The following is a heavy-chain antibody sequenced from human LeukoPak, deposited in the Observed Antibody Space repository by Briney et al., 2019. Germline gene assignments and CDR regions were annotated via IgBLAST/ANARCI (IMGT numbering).Heavy chain of an antibody. CDR3: ETDLTPAQQLTPDPTNWFEL. J-gene: IGHJ5*02. D-gene: IGHD6-13*01. CDR2: LIPIFGTA. V-gene: IGHV1-69*05. Sequence: SVKVSCKASGGTFSSYAISWVRQAPGQGLDWMGRLIPIFGTANYAQKFQGRVTITTDESTSTVYMELSSLRSEDTSVSYSETDLTPAQQLTPDPTNWFELWGQGALVTASS. CDR1: GGTFSSYA.